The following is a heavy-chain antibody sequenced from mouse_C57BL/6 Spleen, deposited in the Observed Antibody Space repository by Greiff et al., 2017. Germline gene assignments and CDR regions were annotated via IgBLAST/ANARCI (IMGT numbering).Heavy chain of an antibody. CDR1: GYAFSSSW. Sequence: QVQLQQSGPELVKPGASVKISCKASGYAFSSSWMNWVKQRPGKGLEWIGRIYPGDGDTNYNGKFKGKATLTADKSSSTAYMQLRSLTSEVSAVYFCARSLDYGSSYEYFDYWGQGTTLTVSS. V-gene: IGHV1-82*01. J-gene: IGHJ2*01. D-gene: IGHD1-1*01. CDR3: ARSLDYGSSYEYFDY. CDR2: IYPGDGDT.